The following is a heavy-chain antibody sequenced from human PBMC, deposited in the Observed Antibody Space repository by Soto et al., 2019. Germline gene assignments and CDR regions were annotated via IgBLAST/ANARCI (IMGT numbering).Heavy chain of an antibody. D-gene: IGHD6-13*01. V-gene: IGHV5-10-1*01. CDR3: ARRSSSWFDYYYYYGMDV. CDR2: IDPSDSYT. J-gene: IGHJ6*02. CDR1: GYSFTSYW. Sequence: GESLKISFKGSGYSFTSYWISWVRQMPVKGLEWMGRIDPSDSYTNYSPSFQGHVTISADKSISTAYLQWSSLKASDTAMYYCARRSSSWFDYYYYYGMDVWGQGTTVTVSS.